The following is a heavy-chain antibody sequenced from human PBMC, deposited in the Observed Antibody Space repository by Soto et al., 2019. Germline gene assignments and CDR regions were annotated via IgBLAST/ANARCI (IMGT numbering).Heavy chain of an antibody. Sequence: SVKVSCKASGGTFSSYAISWVRQAPGQGLEWMGGIIPIFGTANYAQKFQGRVTITADESTSTAYMELSSLRSEDTAVYYCARGSVVITANFYYFDYWGQGTLVTVSS. V-gene: IGHV1-69*13. CDR2: IIPIFGTA. J-gene: IGHJ4*02. CDR1: GGTFSSYA. D-gene: IGHD3-22*01. CDR3: ARGSVVITANFYYFDY.